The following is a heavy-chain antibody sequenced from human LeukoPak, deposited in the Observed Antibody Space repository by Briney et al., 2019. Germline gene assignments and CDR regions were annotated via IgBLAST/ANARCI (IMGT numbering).Heavy chain of an antibody. Sequence: SETLSLTCAVSGGSISSSNWWSWVRQPPGKGLEWIGEIYHSGSTNYNPSLKSRVTISVDKSKNQFSLKLSSVTAADTAVYYCATERNVLRFLGYYYYGMDVWGQGTTVTVSS. J-gene: IGHJ6*02. V-gene: IGHV4-4*02. D-gene: IGHD3-3*01. CDR3: ATERNVLRFLGYYYYGMDV. CDR2: IYHSGST. CDR1: GGSISSSNW.